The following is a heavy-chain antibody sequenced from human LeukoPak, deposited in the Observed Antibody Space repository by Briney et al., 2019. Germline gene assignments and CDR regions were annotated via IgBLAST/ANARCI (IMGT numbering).Heavy chain of an antibody. CDR1: GRSITITNW. CDR2: VSLEGVR. Sequence: PWGTLSLTCGVSGRSITITNWGSWVRQFPGQGLRWIGEVSLEGVRKYNPSLTSPLTMPLDPGKSLLSLNLHSVTAPHPAVYYCSRENGAFSPFGYWGQGILVTV. CDR3: SRENGAFSPFGY. D-gene: IGHD2-8*01. J-gene: IGHJ4*02. V-gene: IGHV4-4*02.